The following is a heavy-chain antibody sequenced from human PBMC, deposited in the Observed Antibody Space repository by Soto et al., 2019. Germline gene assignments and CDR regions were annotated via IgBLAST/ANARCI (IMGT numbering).Heavy chain of an antibody. Sequence: ASVKVSCKASGFTFTLYYMHWVRQAPGQGLEWMGIINPSGVSTNYAQKFQGRVTMTRDTSTSTVYMELSSLRSEDTAVYYCARRGCSGGSCYPEYYFDFWGQGTLVTVSS. J-gene: IGHJ4*02. CDR3: ARRGCSGGSCYPEYYFDF. D-gene: IGHD2-15*01. V-gene: IGHV1-46*03. CDR1: GFTFTLYY. CDR2: INPSGVST.